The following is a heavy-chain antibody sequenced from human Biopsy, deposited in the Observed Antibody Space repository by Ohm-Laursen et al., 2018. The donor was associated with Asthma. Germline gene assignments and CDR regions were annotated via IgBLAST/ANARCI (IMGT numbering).Heavy chain of an antibody. V-gene: IGHV4-61*08. J-gene: IGHJ3*02. Sequence: SETLSLTWSISGGSVSSRGYYWSWFRQPPGKGLEWIGFVYYSGTTNHNPSLTSRVTMTVDTSQNQFSLKLTSVTAADTAVYYCARERVTMTDKVIHAFDIWGQGTLVSVSS. CDR2: VYYSGTT. D-gene: IGHD2-21*02. CDR3: ARERVTMTDKVIHAFDI. CDR1: GGSVSSRGYY.